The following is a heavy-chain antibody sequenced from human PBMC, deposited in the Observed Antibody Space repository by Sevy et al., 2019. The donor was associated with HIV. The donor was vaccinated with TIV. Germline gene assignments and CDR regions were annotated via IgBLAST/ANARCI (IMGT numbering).Heavy chain of an antibody. CDR1: GLTFSSYG. CDR3: AKTADFWSGYPN. Sequence: GGSLRLSCAASGLTFSSYGMNWIRQAPGKGLEWVSAVSGSGGGGSHGSTYYADSVKGRFTISRDNSKNTLYLQMNSLRAEDTAVYDCAKTADFWSGYPNWGQRTLVTVSS. D-gene: IGHD3-3*01. CDR2: VSGSGGGGSHGST. V-gene: IGHV3-23*01. J-gene: IGHJ4*02.